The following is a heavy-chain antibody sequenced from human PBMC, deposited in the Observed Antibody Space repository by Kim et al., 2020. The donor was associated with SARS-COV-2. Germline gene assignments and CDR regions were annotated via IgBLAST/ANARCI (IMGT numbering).Heavy chain of an antibody. CDR1: GGSISSSNW. CDR2: IYHSGST. V-gene: IGHV4-4*02. CDR3: ASSITMVRAPWNWFDP. D-gene: IGHD3-10*01. Sequence: SETLSLTCAVSGGSISSSNWWSWVRQPPGKGLEWIGEIYHSGSTNYNPSLKSRVTISVDKSKNQFSLKLSSVTAADTAVYYCASSITMVRAPWNWFDPWGQGTLVTVSS. J-gene: IGHJ5*02.